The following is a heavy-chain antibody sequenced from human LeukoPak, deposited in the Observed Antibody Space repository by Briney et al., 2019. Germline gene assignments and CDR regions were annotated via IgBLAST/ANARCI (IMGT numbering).Heavy chain of an antibody. J-gene: IGHJ5*02. V-gene: IGHV3-74*01. CDR1: AFTFNNYW. Sequence: GGSLRLSCAASAFTFNNYWMHWVRQPPGKGLLWVSRINTDGSTTNYADSVKGRFTISRDNAKNMVYLQMNSLRGEDMAVYYCARENFDPWGQGTQVTVSS. CDR2: INTDGSTT. CDR3: ARENFDP.